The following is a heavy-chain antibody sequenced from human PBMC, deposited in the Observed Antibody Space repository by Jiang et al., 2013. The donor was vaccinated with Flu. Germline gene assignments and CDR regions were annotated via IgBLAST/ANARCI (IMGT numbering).Heavy chain of an antibody. V-gene: IGHV4-61*02. D-gene: IGHD5-24*01. CDR2: IYTTGST. J-gene: IGHJ4*02. Sequence: GPGLVKPSQTLSLTCTVSGASITSGTYYWTWIRQSAGQGLEWLGRIYTTGSTDYNPSLESRVTISLDTSKNQFSLKLSSVTAADTAVYYCARAGGNGYMRNYFDFWGQGTVGHRLV. CDR3: ARAGGNGYMRNYFDF. CDR1: GASITSGTYY.